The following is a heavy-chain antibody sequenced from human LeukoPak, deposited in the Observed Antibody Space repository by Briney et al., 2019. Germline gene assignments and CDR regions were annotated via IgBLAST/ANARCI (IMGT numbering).Heavy chain of an antibody. CDR2: IYYSGST. D-gene: IGHD3-3*01. CDR3: ARGDFWSGFYNY. Sequence: SETLSLTCTVSGGSISSYYWSWIQQPPGKGLEWIGYIYYSGSTNYNPSLKSRVTLSLDTSKNQFSVKLSSVTAADTAVYYCARGDFWSGFYNYWGQGTLVTVSS. CDR1: GGSISSYY. V-gene: IGHV4-59*12. J-gene: IGHJ4*02.